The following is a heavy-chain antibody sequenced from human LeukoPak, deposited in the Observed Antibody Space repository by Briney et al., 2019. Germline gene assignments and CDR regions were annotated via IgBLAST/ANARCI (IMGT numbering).Heavy chain of an antibody. CDR1: GGSFSGYY. CDR2: INHSGST. CDR3: ARVQVGADDFDYFQH. Sequence: SETLSLTCAVYGGSFSGYYWSWIRQPPGKGLEWIGEINHSGSTNYNPSLKGRVTISVDTSKNQFSLKLSSVTAADTAVYYCARVQVGADDFDYFQHWGQGTLVTVSS. J-gene: IGHJ1*01. D-gene: IGHD1-26*01. V-gene: IGHV4-34*01.